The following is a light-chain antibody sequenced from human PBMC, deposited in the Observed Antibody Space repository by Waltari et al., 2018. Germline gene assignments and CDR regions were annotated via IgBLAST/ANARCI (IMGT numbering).Light chain of an antibody. J-gene: IGLJ6*01. V-gene: IGLV1-47*01. CDR3: AAWDDSLTVF. Sequence: QSVLIQPPSASGTPGQTVTIPCSGSSSNIGSTPVYWYQQLPGTAPKLLSFKNDQRPSGVPDRFSGSKSGASASLAISGLRSEDEADYYCAAWDDSLTVFFGSGTKVTVL. CDR1: SSNIGSTP. CDR2: KND.